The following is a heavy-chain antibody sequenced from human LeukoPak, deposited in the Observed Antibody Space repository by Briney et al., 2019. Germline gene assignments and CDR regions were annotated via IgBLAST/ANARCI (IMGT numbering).Heavy chain of an antibody. CDR3: ARVKAYSKTTSGTNWFDP. Sequence: GGSLRLSCAASGFIFSSSSMIWVRQAPGKGLEWVSCISDGSSYIYYADSVKGRFTISRDNAKNSLYLQMNSLRAEDTAVYYCARVKAYSKTTSGTNWFDPWGQGTLVTVSS. CDR2: ISDGSSYI. CDR1: GFIFSSSS. D-gene: IGHD3-10*01. J-gene: IGHJ5*02. V-gene: IGHV3-21*01.